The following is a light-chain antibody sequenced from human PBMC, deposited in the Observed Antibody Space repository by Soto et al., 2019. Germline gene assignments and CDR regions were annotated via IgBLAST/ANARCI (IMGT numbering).Light chain of an antibody. CDR1: SSNIGADFD. CDR3: QSRDSSLSVYV. Sequence: QSVLTQPPSVSGAPGQTVTISCTGSSSNIGADFDVHWYQHLPGTAPKLLISRNDNRPSGVPDRFSGSKSGTSASLAITGLQVEDEGDYYCQSRDSSLSVYVFGTGTKVTVL. V-gene: IGLV1-40*01. J-gene: IGLJ1*01. CDR2: RND.